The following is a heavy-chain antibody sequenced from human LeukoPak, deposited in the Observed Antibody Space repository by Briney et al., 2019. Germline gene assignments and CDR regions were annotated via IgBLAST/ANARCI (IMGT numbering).Heavy chain of an antibody. CDR1: GFTFSSYA. Sequence: PGGSLRLSCAASGFTFSSYAMSWVRQAPGKGPQWVSAISSSGRYTYYADSVKGRFTISRDDSKNTLFLQMNSLRVEDTAVYYCARACSDGSCYLVAFDLWGQGTMVTVSS. CDR2: ISSSGRYT. J-gene: IGHJ3*01. V-gene: IGHV3-23*01. D-gene: IGHD2-15*01. CDR3: ARACSDGSCYLVAFDL.